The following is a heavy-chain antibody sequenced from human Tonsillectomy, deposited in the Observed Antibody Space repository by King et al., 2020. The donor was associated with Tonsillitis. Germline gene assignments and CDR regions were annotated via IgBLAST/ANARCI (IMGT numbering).Heavy chain of an antibody. J-gene: IGHJ4*02. CDR2: IYTSGSP. CDR3: AGEFQSSRPLDY. CDR1: GGSISSYY. V-gene: IGHV4-4*07. Sequence: VQLQESGPGLVKPSETLSLTFTVSGGSISSYYWSWIGQPAGKGLEWIGRIYTSGSPNYNLSLKSRVTMSVDTSKNQFSLKLSSVTAADTAVYYCAGEFQSSRPLDYWGQGTLVTVSS. D-gene: IGHD6-13*01.